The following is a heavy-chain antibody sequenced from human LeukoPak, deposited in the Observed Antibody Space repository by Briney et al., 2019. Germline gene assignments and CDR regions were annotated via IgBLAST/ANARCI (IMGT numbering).Heavy chain of an antibody. V-gene: IGHV4-39*07. CDR2: IYYSGST. Sequence: SETLSLTCTVSGGSISSSSYYWGWIRQPPGKGLEWIGSIYYSGSTYYNPSLKSRVTISVDTSKNQFSLKPSSVTAADTAVYYCARVVGATMNYFDYWGQGTLVTVSS. CDR1: GGSISSSSYY. J-gene: IGHJ4*02. D-gene: IGHD1-26*01. CDR3: ARVVGATMNYFDY.